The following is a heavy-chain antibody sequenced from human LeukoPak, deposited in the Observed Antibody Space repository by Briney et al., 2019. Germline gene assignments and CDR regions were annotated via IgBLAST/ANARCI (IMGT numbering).Heavy chain of an antibody. V-gene: IGHV3-30-3*01. D-gene: IGHD6-19*01. CDR1: GFTFSSYA. J-gene: IGHJ6*02. CDR3: ARDPYSSGWWGYYYYGMDV. Sequence: GGSLRLSCAASGFTFSSYAMHWVRQAPGKGLEWVAVISYDGSNKYYAVSVKGRFTISRDNSKNTLYLQMNSLRAEDTAVYYCARDPYSSGWWGYYYYGMDVWGQGTTVTVSS. CDR2: ISYDGSNK.